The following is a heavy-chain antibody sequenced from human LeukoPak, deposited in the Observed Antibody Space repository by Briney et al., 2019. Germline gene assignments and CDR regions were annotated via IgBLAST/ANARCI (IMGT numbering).Heavy chain of an antibody. J-gene: IGHJ4*02. CDR2: ISWNSGSI. Sequence: GGSLRLSCAASGFTFDDYAMHWVRHAPGKGLEWVSGISWNSGSIGYADSVNGRFTISRDNAKNSLYLQMNSLRAEDTALYYCATAGRLLSPIDYWGQGTLVTVSS. V-gene: IGHV3-9*01. CDR3: ATAGRLLSPIDY. CDR1: GFTFDDYA. D-gene: IGHD2-15*01.